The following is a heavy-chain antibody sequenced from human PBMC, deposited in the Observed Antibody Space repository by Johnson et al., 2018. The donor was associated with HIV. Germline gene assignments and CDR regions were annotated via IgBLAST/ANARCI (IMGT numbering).Heavy chain of an antibody. CDR2: ISYDGSNK. Sequence: HVQLVESGGGVVQPGRSLRLSCAASGFTFSSYAMHWVRQAPGKGLEWVAVISYDGSNKYYADSVKGRFTISRDNSKNTLYLQMNSLRPEDTAVYFCAREGNWNPTYGFDVWGQGTIATVSS. V-gene: IGHV3-30*04. CDR1: GFTFSSYA. D-gene: IGHD1-1*01. CDR3: AREGNWNPTYGFDV. J-gene: IGHJ3*01.